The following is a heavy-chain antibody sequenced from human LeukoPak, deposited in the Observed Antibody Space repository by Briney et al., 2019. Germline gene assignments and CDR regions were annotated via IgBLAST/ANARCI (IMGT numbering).Heavy chain of an antibody. Sequence: PSETLSLTCAVYGGSFSGYYWSWIRQPPGKGLEWVGSIYHSGSTYYNPSLKSRVTISVDTSKNQFSLKLSSVTAADTAVYYCASVYGSGSYYPEKDYYYYYYMDVWGKGTTVTVSS. V-gene: IGHV4-34*01. D-gene: IGHD3-10*01. CDR3: ASVYGSGSYYPEKDYYYYYYMDV. CDR1: GGSFSGYY. J-gene: IGHJ6*03. CDR2: IYHSGST.